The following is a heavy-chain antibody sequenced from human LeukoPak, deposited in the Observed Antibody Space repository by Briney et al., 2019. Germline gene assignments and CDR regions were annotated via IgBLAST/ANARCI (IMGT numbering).Heavy chain of an antibody. Sequence: GASVKVSCKASGYTFTSYGISWVRQAPGQGLEWMGWISAYNGNTNYAQKLQGRVTMTTDTSTSTAYMELRSLRSDDTAVYYCARAKIVSPNRGYAFDIWGQGTMVTVSS. CDR3: ARAKIVSPNRGYAFDI. CDR1: GYTFTSYG. CDR2: ISAYNGNT. V-gene: IGHV1-18*01. J-gene: IGHJ3*02. D-gene: IGHD2-15*01.